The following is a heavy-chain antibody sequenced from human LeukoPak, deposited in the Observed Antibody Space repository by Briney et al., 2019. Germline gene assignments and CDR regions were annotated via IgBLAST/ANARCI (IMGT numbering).Heavy chain of an antibody. V-gene: IGHV3-33*01. D-gene: IGHD4-17*01. CDR2: IWYDGSNK. CDR3: AREYGAPYYYGMDV. CDR1: GFTFSSYG. J-gene: IGHJ6*02. Sequence: GGSLRLSYAASGFTFSSYGMHWVRQAPGKGLEGVAVIWYDGSNKYYADSVKGRFTISRDNSKNTLYLQMNSLRAEDTAVYYCAREYGAPYYYGMDVWGQGTTVTVSS.